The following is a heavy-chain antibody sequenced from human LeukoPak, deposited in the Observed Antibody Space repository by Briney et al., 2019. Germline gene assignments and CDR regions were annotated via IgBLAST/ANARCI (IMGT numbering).Heavy chain of an antibody. CDR1: VYPLSIQP. CDR2: INGSGGIT. V-gene: IGHV3-23*01. D-gene: IGHD3-22*01. CDR3: EKGGNSGWTYYYYGIDV. J-gene: IGHJ6*04. Sequence: GGSLRLSCAASVYPLSIQPISCVRKSPGKALEWVSAINGSGGITYYADCVKCRFSISKDNFKNTLYLEKNSLRVENTAVYYCEKGGNSGWTYYYYGIDVWGKGTTVTVSS.